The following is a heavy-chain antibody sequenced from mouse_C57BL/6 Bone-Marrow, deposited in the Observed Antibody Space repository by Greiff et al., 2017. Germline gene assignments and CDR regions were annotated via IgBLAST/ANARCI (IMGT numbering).Heavy chain of an antibody. D-gene: IGHD1-2*01. CDR2: ISDGVSYT. CDR1: GFLFSSYA. Sequence: DVMLVESGGGLVKPGGSLKFSCAASGFLFSSYAMSWVRQTPEKRLGWVATISDGVSYTYYPANVKGRFTISRDNAKNNLYLQMSHLKSEDTAMYYCARDGYAGFDYWGQGTTLTVSS. V-gene: IGHV5-4*01. J-gene: IGHJ2*01. CDR3: ARDGYAGFDY.